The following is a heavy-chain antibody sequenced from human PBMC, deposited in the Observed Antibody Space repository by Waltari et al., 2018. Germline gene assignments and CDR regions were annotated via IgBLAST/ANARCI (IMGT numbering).Heavy chain of an antibody. CDR3: AREKYNWNDALLDY. D-gene: IGHD1-1*01. CDR2: IYHTGRT. CDR1: GYSISSGYY. J-gene: IGHJ4*02. V-gene: IGHV4-38-2*02. Sequence: QVQLQESGPGLVKPSETLSLTCAVSGYSISSGYYWGWIRQPPGKGLEWIWSIYHTGRTYCKPSLKSRVTRSVDKSKNQCALKLSSVTAADTAVYYCAREKYNWNDALLDYWGQGTLVTVSS.